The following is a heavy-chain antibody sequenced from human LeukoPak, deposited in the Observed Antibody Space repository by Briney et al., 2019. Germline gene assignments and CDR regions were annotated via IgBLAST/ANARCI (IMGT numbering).Heavy chain of an antibody. V-gene: IGHV3-7*01. Sequence: GGSLRLSCAASGFSFTTYWMTWVRQAPGKGLEWVANINRDGGERYYVDSVKGRFTISRDNARNSLFLQMHSLRAEDTAVYYCARVGPAVAGQNLDYWGQGTLVTVSS. D-gene: IGHD6-19*01. CDR2: INRDGGER. CDR3: ARVGPAVAGQNLDY. CDR1: GFSFTTYW. J-gene: IGHJ4*02.